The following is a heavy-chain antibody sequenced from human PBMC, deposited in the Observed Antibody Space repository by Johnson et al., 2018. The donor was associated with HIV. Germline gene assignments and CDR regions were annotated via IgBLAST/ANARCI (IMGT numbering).Heavy chain of an antibody. CDR1: GFTFSSYA. CDR2: ISYDGSNK. J-gene: IGHJ3*02. V-gene: IGHV3-30*14. Sequence: QVQLVESGGGVVQPGRSLRLSCAASGFTFSSYAMHWVRQAQGKGLEWVAVISYDGSNKYYADSVKGRFTISRDNSKNTLYLQMNSLRAEDTAVYYCARDGMAATKANIWGQGTMVTVSS. D-gene: IGHD1-14*01. CDR3: ARDGMAATKANI.